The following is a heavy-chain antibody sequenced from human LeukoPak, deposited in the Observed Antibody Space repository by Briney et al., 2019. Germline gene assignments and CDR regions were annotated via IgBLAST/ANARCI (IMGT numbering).Heavy chain of an antibody. D-gene: IGHD6-19*01. V-gene: IGHV2-5*02. CDR2: ISRDDDK. J-gene: IGHJ4*02. CDR1: GFSLSTSGGG. Sequence: SGPTLGNPTQTLTLTCTFSGFSLSTSGGGVGWIRQPPGKALELLALISRDDDKRYTPSLKSRLTITKDTSTNQVVLTMTNMDPVDTATYYCAHRPSARSSPNFDYWGQGTLVTVSS. CDR3: AHRPSARSSPNFDY.